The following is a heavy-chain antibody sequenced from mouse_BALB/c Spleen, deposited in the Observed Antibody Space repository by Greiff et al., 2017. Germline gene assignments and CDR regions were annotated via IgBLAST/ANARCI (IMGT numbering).Heavy chain of an antibody. CDR2: IDPENGDT. J-gene: IGHJ2*01. CDR1: GFNIKDYY. CDR3: NACYGSSSHFDY. V-gene: IGHV14-4*02. D-gene: IGHD1-1*01. Sequence: VQLQQSGAELVRSGASVKLSCTASGFNIKDYYMHWVKQRPEQGLEWIGWIDPENGDTEYAPKFPGKATMTADTSSNTAYLQLSSLTSEDTAVYYCNACYGSSSHFDYWGQGTTLTVSS.